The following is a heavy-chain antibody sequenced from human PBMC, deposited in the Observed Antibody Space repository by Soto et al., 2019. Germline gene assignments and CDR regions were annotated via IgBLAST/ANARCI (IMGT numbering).Heavy chain of an antibody. CDR1: GGSVSSGSYY. CDR3: ACLGRYYGSGSLYYYYGMDV. D-gene: IGHD3-10*01. J-gene: IGHJ6*02. V-gene: IGHV4-61*01. Sequence: SETLSLTCTVSGGSVSSGSYYWSWIRQPPGKGLEWIGYIYYSGSTNYNPSLKSRVTISVDTSKNQFSLKLSSVTAADTAVYYCACLGRYYGSGSLYYYYGMDVWGQGTTVTVSS. CDR2: IYYSGST.